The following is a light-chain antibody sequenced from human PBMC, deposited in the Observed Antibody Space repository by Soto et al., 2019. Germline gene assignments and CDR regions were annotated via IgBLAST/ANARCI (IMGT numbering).Light chain of an antibody. V-gene: IGKV1-33*01. Sequence: IQLTQPPSSLSASVGDRVTLTCQASHDIRDHLNWYQQKPGKPPKLLIYDASNLETGVPSRFSGSGSGTHFTFTIASLQPEDTAIYCCQQYYDRPITFGHGARLEIK. J-gene: IGKJ5*01. CDR3: QQYYDRPIT. CDR2: DAS. CDR1: HDIRDH.